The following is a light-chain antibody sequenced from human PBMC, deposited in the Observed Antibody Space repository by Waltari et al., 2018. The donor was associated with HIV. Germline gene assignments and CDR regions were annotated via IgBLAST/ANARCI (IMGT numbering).Light chain of an antibody. CDR2: EVT. Sequence: QSALTQPASVSGSLGQSITISCTGTSSDVGGYNYVSWYQHHPGKAPKLMIYEVTNRPSGVSHRFSGSKSGNTAPLTISGLQAEDESDYYCTSYTSSSTLVVFGGGTNQTVL. CDR1: SSDVGGYNY. J-gene: IGLJ2*01. V-gene: IGLV2-14*01. CDR3: TSYTSSSTLVV.